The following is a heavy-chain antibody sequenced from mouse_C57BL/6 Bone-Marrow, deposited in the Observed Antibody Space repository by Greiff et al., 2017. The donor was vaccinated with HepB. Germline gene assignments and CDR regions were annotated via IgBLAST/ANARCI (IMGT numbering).Heavy chain of an antibody. CDR3: TRRDLLWDY. CDR1: GYTFTDYE. D-gene: IGHD2-1*01. J-gene: IGHJ2*01. CDR2: IDPETGGT. Sequence: VQLQQSGAELVRPGASVTLSCKASGYTFTDYEMHWVKQTPVHGLEWIGAIDPETGGTAYNQKFKGKAILTADKSSSTAYMELRSLTSEHSAVYYCTRRDLLWDYWGQGTTLTVSS. V-gene: IGHV1-15*01.